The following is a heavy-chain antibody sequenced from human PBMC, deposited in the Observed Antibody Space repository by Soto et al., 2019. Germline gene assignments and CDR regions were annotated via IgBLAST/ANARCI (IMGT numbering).Heavy chain of an antibody. Sequence: EVQLVESGGGLAQPGRSLRLSCAASGFTFDDYAMHWVRQAPGKGLEWVSGISWNSGSIGYADSVKGRFTISRDNANKSLYLQMNSLRAEDTALYYCASGRGDDILTGYYTYFDYWGQGTLVTVSS. V-gene: IGHV3-9*01. CDR1: GFTFDDYA. CDR2: ISWNSGSI. J-gene: IGHJ4*02. CDR3: ASGRGDDILTGYYTYFDY. D-gene: IGHD3-9*01.